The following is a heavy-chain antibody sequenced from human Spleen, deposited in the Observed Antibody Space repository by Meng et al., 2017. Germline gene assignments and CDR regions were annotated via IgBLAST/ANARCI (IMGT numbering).Heavy chain of an antibody. D-gene: IGHD5-18*01. V-gene: IGHV5-51*01. J-gene: IGHJ4*02. CDR3: ARQSSGYTFAH. CDR1: GYSFTTYW. Sequence: GESLKISCKGSGYSFTTYWIAWVRQMPGKGLEWMGIFFHGDSSTRYSPSFQGLVTISADKSISTAYLQWSSLKASDTAMYYCARQSSGYTFAHWGQGTLVTVSS. CDR2: FFHGDSST.